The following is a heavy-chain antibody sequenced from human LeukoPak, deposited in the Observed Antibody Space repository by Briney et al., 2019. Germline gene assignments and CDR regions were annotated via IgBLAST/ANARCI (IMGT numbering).Heavy chain of an antibody. Sequence: PGGSLGLSCAASGFTVSSNYMSWVRQAPGKGLEWVSVLYSGGNTYYADSVQGRFTISRDNSRNTLYLQMNSLRVEDQAVYYWSSEGCRGVHFHIWGQGTVVTVSS. CDR2: LYSGGNT. CDR1: GFTVSSNY. V-gene: IGHV3-66*01. CDR3: SSEGCRGVHFHI. D-gene: IGHD3-10*01. J-gene: IGHJ3*02.